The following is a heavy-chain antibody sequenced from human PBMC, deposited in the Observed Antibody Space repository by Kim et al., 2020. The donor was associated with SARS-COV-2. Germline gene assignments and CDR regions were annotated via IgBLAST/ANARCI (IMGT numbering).Heavy chain of an antibody. V-gene: IGHV3-74*03. D-gene: IGHD1-1*01. Sequence: GGSLRLSCVASEFPFSMYWMHWVRLAPGKGLEWVSRIYSDGTKITYADSVRGRFTISRDNAKNTLYLEMKSLRVEETGLYYCTRDRHTGVLDYYGLDIWG. CDR3: TRDRHTGVLDYYGLDI. CDR1: EFPFSMYW. CDR2: IYSDGTKI. J-gene: IGHJ6*01.